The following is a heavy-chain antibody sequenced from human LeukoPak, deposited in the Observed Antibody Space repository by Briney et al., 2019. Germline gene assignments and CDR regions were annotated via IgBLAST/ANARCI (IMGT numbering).Heavy chain of an antibody. Sequence: SVKVSCKVSGFTFTSSTVQWVRQARGQRLEWIGWIVVGSGNTNYAQRFQERVTITWDMFTSTAYMELSSLRSEDTAVYYCATGVTGYYFPPDYWGQGTLVTVSS. CDR2: IVVGSGNT. D-gene: IGHD3-9*01. CDR3: ATGVTGYYFPPDY. J-gene: IGHJ4*02. CDR1: GFTFTSST. V-gene: IGHV1-58*01.